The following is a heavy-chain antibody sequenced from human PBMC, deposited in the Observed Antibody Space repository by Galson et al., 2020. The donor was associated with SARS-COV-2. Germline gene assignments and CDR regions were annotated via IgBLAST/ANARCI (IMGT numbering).Heavy chain of an antibody. J-gene: IGHJ4*02. D-gene: IGHD3-22*01. CDR2: ISSDGSNN. CDR3: AKDQYYFDSSGYRSYYFDY. CDR1: GFTFNNYG. Sequence: TGGSLRLSCAASGFTFNNYGMHWVRQAPGKGLEWVAVISSDGSNNYYADSVKGRFTISRDNSKNTLYLQMNSLRAEDTAVYYCAKDQYYFDSSGYRSYYFDYWGQGTLVTVSS. V-gene: IGHV3-30*18.